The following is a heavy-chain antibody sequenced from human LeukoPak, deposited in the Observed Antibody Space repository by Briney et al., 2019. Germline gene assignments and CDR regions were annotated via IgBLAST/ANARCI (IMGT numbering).Heavy chain of an antibody. J-gene: IGHJ5*02. CDR1: GGSISSSNW. Sequence: SGTLSLTCAVSGGSISSSNWWSWVRQPPGKGLEWIGEIYHSGSTNYNPSLKSRVTISVDKSKNQFSLKLSSVTAADTAVYYCARAIVATIYTPGWFGPWGQGTLVTVSS. V-gene: IGHV4-4*02. CDR2: IYHSGST. D-gene: IGHD5-12*01. CDR3: ARAIVATIYTPGWFGP.